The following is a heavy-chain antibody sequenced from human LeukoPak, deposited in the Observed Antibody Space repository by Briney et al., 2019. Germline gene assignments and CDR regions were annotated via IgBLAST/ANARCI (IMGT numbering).Heavy chain of an antibody. V-gene: IGHV1-46*01. CDR1: GYTFTSYY. CDR3: ARGGLWLLSYYYYYMDV. Sequence: ASVKVSCKASGYTFTSYYMHWVRQAPGQGLEWMGLINPTGGSTGYAQEFQGRVTMARDMSTSTDYMELSSLRSEDTAVYYCARGGLWLLSYYYYYMDVWGKGTTVTVSS. J-gene: IGHJ6*03. D-gene: IGHD5-18*01. CDR2: INPTGGST.